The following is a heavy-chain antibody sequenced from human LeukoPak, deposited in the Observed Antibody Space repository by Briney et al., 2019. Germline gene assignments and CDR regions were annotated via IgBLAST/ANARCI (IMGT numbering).Heavy chain of an antibody. CDR2: IIPIFGTA. D-gene: IGHD4-23*01. J-gene: IGHJ4*02. V-gene: IGHV1-69*13. CDR1: GYTFTSNY. CDR3: ARGGDYGGKDY. Sequence: SVKVSFKASGYTFTSNYMHWVRQAPGQGLEWMGGIIPIFGTANYAQKFQGRVTITADESTSTAYMELSSLRSEDTAVYYCARGGDYGGKDYWGQGTLVTVSS.